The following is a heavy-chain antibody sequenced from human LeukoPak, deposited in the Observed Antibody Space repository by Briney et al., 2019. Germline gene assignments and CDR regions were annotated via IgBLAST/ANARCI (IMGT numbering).Heavy chain of an antibody. CDR1: GFAFSSYG. CDR2: ILYDGIDK. D-gene: IGHD2-21*01. V-gene: IGHV3-30*18. J-gene: IGHJ5*02. CDR3: VKPQYCGDRCSNWFDP. Sequence: GRSLRLSCAASGFAFSSYGMHWVRQSPDKGLEWVAVILYDGIDKYYADSVKGRFTISRDNSKNTLYLQMNSLRTEDTAVYYCVKPQYCGDRCSNWFDPWGQGTLVIVSS.